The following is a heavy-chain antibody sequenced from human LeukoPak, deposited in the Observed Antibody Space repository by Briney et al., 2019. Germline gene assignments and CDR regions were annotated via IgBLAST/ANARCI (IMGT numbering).Heavy chain of an antibody. Sequence: SETLSLTCTVSGGSISSYYWSWIRQPPGKGLEWIGYIYYSGSTNYNPSLRSRVTISVDTSKNQFSLKLSPVTAADTAVYYCASTVLAVGSSGEFFFDYWGQGTLVTVSS. CDR1: GGSISSYY. V-gene: IGHV4-59*08. J-gene: IGHJ4*02. CDR2: IYYSGST. D-gene: IGHD1-26*01. CDR3: ASTVLAVGSSGEFFFDY.